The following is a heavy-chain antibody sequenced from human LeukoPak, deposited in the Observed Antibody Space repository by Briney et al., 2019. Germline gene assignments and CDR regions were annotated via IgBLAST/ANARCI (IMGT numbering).Heavy chain of an antibody. D-gene: IGHD2-2*01. CDR1: GFTFSSYA. CDR2: ISGSGGST. Sequence: PGGSLRLSCAASGFTFSSYAMSWVRQAPGKGLEWVSAISGSGGSTYYADSVKGRFTISRDNSKNTLYLQTNSLRAEDTAVYYCAKDQTGHVPSEAFDYWGQGTLVTVSS. V-gene: IGHV3-23*01. J-gene: IGHJ4*02. CDR3: AKDQTGHVPSEAFDY.